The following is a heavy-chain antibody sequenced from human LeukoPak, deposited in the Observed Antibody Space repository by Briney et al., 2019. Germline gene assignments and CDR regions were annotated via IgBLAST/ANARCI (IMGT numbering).Heavy chain of an antibody. J-gene: IGHJ4*02. V-gene: IGHV4-39*01. D-gene: IGHD4-17*01. Sequence: SETLSLTCTVSGGSISSSSYYWGWIRQPPGKGLEWIGSIYYSGSTYYNPSLKSRVTISVDTSKNQFSLKLSSVTAADTAVYXCARLSTVTTSFDYWGQGTLVTVSS. CDR2: IYYSGST. CDR1: GGSISSSSYY. CDR3: ARLSTVTTSFDY.